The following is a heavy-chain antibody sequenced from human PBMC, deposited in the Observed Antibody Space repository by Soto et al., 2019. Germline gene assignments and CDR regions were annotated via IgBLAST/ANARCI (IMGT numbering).Heavy chain of an antibody. CDR3: ATESGSTYGYFDH. CDR2: ISNSGST. V-gene: IGHV4-30-4*01. D-gene: IGHD5-18*01. J-gene: IGHJ4*02. CDR1: NGSISSSSYY. Sequence: PSETLSLTCSVSNGSISSSSYYWTWIRQSPGKGLEWIGYISNSGSTGYNPSLKTRLSMSVDRSKNQFTLRLTSVTAADTAVYFRATESGSTYGYFDHWGQGTQVTVSS.